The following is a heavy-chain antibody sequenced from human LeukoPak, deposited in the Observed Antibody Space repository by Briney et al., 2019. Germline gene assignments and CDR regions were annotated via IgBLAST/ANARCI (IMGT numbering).Heavy chain of an antibody. CDR2: ISSSSYI. V-gene: IGHV3-21*01. J-gene: IGHJ4*02. CDR3: ARDRVAAAD. D-gene: IGHD6-13*01. CDR1: GFTFGSYS. Sequence: GGSLRLSCAASGFTFGSYSMNWVRQAPGKGLEWVSSISSSSYIYYADSVKGRFTISRDNAKNSLYLQMNSLRAEDTALYYCARDRVAAADWGQGTLVTVSS.